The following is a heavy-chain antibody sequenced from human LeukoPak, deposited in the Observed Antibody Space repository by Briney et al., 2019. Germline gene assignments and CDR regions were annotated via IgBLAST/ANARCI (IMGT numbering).Heavy chain of an antibody. CDR2: MSGSGGST. J-gene: IGHJ4*02. D-gene: IGHD3-10*01. Sequence: PGGSLRLSCAASGFTYRSYAMSWVRQAPGKGLEWVSAMSGSGGSTYYADSVKGRFTISRDNSKNTLYLQMNSLRAEDTAVYYCARDRSITMVRGVTLDYWGQGTLVTVSS. CDR1: GFTYRSYA. V-gene: IGHV3-23*01. CDR3: ARDRSITMVRGVTLDY.